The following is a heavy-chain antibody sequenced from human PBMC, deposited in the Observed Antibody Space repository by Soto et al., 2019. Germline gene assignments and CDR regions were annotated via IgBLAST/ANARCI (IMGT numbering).Heavy chain of an antibody. J-gene: IGHJ1*01. CDR1: GFTFSSYS. D-gene: IGHD2-21*01. V-gene: IGHV3-21*01. Sequence: WGSLRLSCAASGFTFSSYSMNWVRQAPGKGLEWVSSISSSSSYIYYADSVKGRFTISRDNAKNSLYLQMNSLRAEDTAVYYCARALQRQVVPKIWGKGKLVTVSA. CDR2: ISSSSSYI. CDR3: ARALQRQVVPKI.